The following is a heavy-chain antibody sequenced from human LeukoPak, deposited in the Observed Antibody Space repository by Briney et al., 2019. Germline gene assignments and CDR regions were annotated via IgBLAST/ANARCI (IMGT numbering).Heavy chain of an antibody. CDR3: ARELASGD. CDR2: INTDGSST. D-gene: IGHD6-13*01. Sequence: PGGSLRLSCVASGSTFSSYWMHWVRQAPGKGLVWVSQINTDGSSTTYADSVKGRFTISRDNAKNTLYLQMNSLRAEDTAVYYCARELASGDWGQGTLVTVSS. J-gene: IGHJ4*02. V-gene: IGHV3-74*01. CDR1: GSTFSSYW.